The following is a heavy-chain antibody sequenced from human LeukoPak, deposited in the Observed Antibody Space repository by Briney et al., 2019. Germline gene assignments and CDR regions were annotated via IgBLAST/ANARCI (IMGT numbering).Heavy chain of an antibody. V-gene: IGHV1-3*01. CDR3: ARDRSFPPDSSVPDY. Sequence: GASVKVSCKASGYTFTSYAMHWVRQAPGQRLEWMGWINAGNGNAKYSQKFQGRVTITRDTSASTAYMELSSLRSEDTAVYYCARDRSFPPDSSVPDYWGQGTLVTVSS. J-gene: IGHJ4*02. CDR2: INAGNGNA. CDR1: GYTFTSYA. D-gene: IGHD3-22*01.